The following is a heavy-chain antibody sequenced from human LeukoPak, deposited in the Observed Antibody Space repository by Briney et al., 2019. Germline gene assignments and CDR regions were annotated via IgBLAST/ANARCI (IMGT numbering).Heavy chain of an antibody. CDR2: IYPGDSDT. J-gene: IGHJ4*02. D-gene: IGHD1-26*01. V-gene: IGHV5-51*01. CDR1: GYSFTSYW. Sequence: GESLKISCKGSGYSFTSYWIGWVRQVPGKGLEWMGIIYPGDSDTRYSPSFQGQVTISADKSISTAYLQWSSLKASDTAMYYCATSGQGGSYFANYFDYWGQGTLVTVSS. CDR3: ATSGQGGSYFANYFDY.